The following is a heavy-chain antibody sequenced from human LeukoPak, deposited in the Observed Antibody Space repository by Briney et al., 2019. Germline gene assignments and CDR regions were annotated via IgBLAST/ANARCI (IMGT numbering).Heavy chain of an antibody. CDR3: GASRQYVGAFDI. CDR2: ISSGGTTI. Sequence: GGSLRPSCAASGFTFSTYELYWVRQAPGKGLEWISYISSGGTTIKYADSVRGRFTISRDDGRESLYLQMNSLRVEDTAIYYCGASRQYVGAFDIWGQGTLASVSS. D-gene: IGHD3-16*01. J-gene: IGHJ3*02. CDR1: GFTFSTYE. V-gene: IGHV3-48*03.